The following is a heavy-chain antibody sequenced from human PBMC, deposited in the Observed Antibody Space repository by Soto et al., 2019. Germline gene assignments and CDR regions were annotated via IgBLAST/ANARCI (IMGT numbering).Heavy chain of an antibody. Sequence: QVQLQQWGAGLVKPSETLSLSCAVYGQSFSGHSWAWIRQPPGKGLEWIGEISESGSTYYNPSLKSRVTLSTDTSTNQFSLKLSSVTAADTAAYFCARGSGIVALPGELEDVNYDFWGQGTLVNVSS. J-gene: IGHJ4*02. V-gene: IGHV4-34*01. CDR2: ISESGST. CDR1: GQSFSGHS. CDR3: ARGSGIVALPGELEDVNYDF. D-gene: IGHD1-1*01.